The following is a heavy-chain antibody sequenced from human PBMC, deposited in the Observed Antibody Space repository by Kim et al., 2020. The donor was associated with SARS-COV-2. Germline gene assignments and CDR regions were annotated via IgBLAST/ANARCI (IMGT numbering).Heavy chain of an antibody. CDR2: INPNSGGT. D-gene: IGHD6-13*01. J-gene: IGHJ4*02. V-gene: IGHV1-2*02. CDR1: GYTFTGYY. CDR3: ARGKSMVPDVPPNLIAAAGSNFDY. Sequence: ASVKVSCKASGYTFTGYYMHWVRQAPGQGLEWMGWINPNSGGTNYAQKFQGRVTMTRDTSISTAYMELSRLRSDDTAVYYCARGKSMVPDVPPNLIAAAGSNFDYWGQGTLVTVSS.